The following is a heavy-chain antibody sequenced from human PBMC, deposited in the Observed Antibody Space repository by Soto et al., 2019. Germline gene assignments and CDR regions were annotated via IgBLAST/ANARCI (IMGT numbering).Heavy chain of an antibody. CDR2: IDSGGSST. CDR1: GFTFSRNG. V-gene: IGHV3-74*01. CDR3: ARGIYGTFDY. Sequence: PGGSLRLSCAAYGFTFSRNGMYWVRQAPGKGLVWVSRIDSGGSSTNYADSVKGRFTISRDNPKNTVYLQMNSLRPEDTAVYYCARGIYGTFDYWGQGILVTLSS. J-gene: IGHJ4*02. D-gene: IGHD1-1*01.